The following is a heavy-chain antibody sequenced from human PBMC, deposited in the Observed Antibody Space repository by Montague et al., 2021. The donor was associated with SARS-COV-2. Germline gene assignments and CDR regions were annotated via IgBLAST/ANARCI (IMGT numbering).Heavy chain of an antibody. CDR2: VYYSGST. D-gene: IGHD3-22*01. Sequence: SETLSLTCTVSGGSIGSHYWSWIRQPPGKGLEWIGYVYYSGSTNNNSSPKRRVTVSVDTSKSRFSLKLKSVTSAATAVYYCAGDSPNSGGYHVYFDLWGRGTLVTVSS. CDR1: GGSIGSHY. V-gene: IGHV4-59*11. J-gene: IGHJ2*01. CDR3: AGDSPNSGGYHVYFDL.